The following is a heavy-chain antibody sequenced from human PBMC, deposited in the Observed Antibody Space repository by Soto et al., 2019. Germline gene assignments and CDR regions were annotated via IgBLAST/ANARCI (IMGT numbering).Heavy chain of an antibody. D-gene: IGHD3-10*01. Sequence: QVQLQQWGAGLLKPSETLSLTCVVSHESFSAYYWSWVRQPPGKGLEWIGEINDSGNSHSNPSLKSRVTMSVDMSKNQFSLNLSSVTAADTAVYYCARARSSVPSRRGIGYYGMDVWGQGTTVTVSS. J-gene: IGHJ6*02. V-gene: IGHV4-34*01. CDR2: INDSGNS. CDR3: ARARSSVPSRRGIGYYGMDV. CDR1: HESFSAYY.